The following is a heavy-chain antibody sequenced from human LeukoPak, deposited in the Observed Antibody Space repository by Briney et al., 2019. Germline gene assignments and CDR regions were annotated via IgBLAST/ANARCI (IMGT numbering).Heavy chain of an antibody. CDR1: GYNFATYS. Sequence: GESLKISCKASGYNFATYSINWVRQMPGKGLEWMGIVWPSDSSVTYSPSFQGQVTISVDKSISTAYLQWGSLKASDAAMYYCATKDFTLTGYYDAFDIWGQGTMVTLSS. J-gene: IGHJ3*02. D-gene: IGHD3-9*01. CDR3: ATKDFTLTGYYDAFDI. V-gene: IGHV5-51*01. CDR2: VWPSDSSV.